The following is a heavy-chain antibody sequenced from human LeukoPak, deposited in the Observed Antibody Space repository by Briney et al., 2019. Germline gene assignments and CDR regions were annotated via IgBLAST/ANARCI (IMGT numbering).Heavy chain of an antibody. CDR3: ARATPLMTTVTSSGYMDV. J-gene: IGHJ6*03. D-gene: IGHD4-11*01. CDR1: GGSISSSSYY. V-gene: IGHV4-61*05. Sequence: SETLSLTCTVSGGSISSSSYYWGWIRQPPGKGLEWIGYIYYSGSTNYNPSLKSRVTISVDTSKNQFSLKLSSVTAADTAVYYCARATPLMTTVTSSGYMDVWGKGTTVTISS. CDR2: IYYSGST.